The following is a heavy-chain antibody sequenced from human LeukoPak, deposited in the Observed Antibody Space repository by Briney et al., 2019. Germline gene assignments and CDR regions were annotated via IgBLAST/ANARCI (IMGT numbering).Heavy chain of an antibody. V-gene: IGHV3-74*01. CDR3: ASDGYCTNGVCQLDAFDI. CDR1: GFTFSSYW. Sequence: PGGSLRLSCAASGFTFSSYWMHWVRQAPGKGLVWVSRINSDGSSTSYADSVKGRFTISRDNAKNTLYLQMNSLRAEDTAVYYCASDGYCTNGVCQLDAFDIWGQGTMVTVSS. J-gene: IGHJ3*02. CDR2: INSDGSST. D-gene: IGHD2-8*01.